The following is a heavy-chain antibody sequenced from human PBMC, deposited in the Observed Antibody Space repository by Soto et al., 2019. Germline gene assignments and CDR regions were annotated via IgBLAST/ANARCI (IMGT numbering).Heavy chain of an antibody. Sequence: PSETLSLTCAVYGGSFSGYYWSWIRQPPGKGLEWIGEINHSGSTNYNPSLKSRVTISVDTSKNQFSLKLSSVTAADTAVYYCTGYFIGVSCYSRWYFDYWGQGTLVTGSS. CDR3: TGYFIGVSCYSRWYFDY. CDR1: GGSFSGYY. J-gene: IGHJ4*02. D-gene: IGHD2-15*01. CDR2: INHSGST. V-gene: IGHV4-34*01.